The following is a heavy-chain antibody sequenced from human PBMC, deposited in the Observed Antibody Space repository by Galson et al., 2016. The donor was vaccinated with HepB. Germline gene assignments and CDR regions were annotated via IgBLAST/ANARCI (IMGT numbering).Heavy chain of an antibody. D-gene: IGHD5-12*01. V-gene: IGHV1-18*01. Sequence: SVKVSCKASGYVFRSYGISWVRQAPGQGLEWMGWISTYNGNTNYAQTFQGRVTLTTDTSTSAAYMELRGLRSDDTAVYYCARAEELCSGYSCYYNGFDPWGQGTLVTVSS. CDR1: GYVFRSYG. CDR2: ISTYNGNT. CDR3: ARAEELCSGYSCYYNGFDP. J-gene: IGHJ5*02.